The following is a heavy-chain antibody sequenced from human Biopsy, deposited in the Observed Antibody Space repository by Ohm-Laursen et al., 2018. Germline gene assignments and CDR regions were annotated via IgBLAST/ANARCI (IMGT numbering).Heavy chain of an antibody. Sequence: SLRLSCSASGFTFSSYAMTWVRQAPGKGLEWDSGIDGSGSSTYYADSVKGRFTISRDNSKNTLYLQMNSLRAEDTAVYYCAEGDWIYYFDYWGQGTLVTVSS. CDR3: AEGDWIYYFDY. CDR2: IDGSGSST. J-gene: IGHJ4*02. CDR1: GFTFSSYA. V-gene: IGHV3-23*05. D-gene: IGHD2-21*02.